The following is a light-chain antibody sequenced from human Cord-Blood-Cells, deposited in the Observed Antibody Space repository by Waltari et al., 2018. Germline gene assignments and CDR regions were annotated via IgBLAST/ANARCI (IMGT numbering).Light chain of an antibody. Sequence: QSALTQPASVSGSPGQSITISCTGTSSDVGGYKYVSWFQPHPGKAPKLMIYDVSKRPSGVSNRFSGSKSGNTASLTISGLQAEDEADYYCSSYTSSSTYVFGTGTKVTVL. J-gene: IGLJ1*01. CDR3: SSYTSSSTYV. CDR1: SSDVGGYKY. V-gene: IGLV2-14*03. CDR2: DVS.